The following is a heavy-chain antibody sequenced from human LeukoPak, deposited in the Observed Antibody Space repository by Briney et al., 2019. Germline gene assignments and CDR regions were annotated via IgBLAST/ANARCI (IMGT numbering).Heavy chain of an antibody. V-gene: IGHV3-23*01. CDR3: AKLSRYYYGSGSTFDY. D-gene: IGHD3-10*01. CDR1: GFTFSSYA. CDR2: ISGGGGST. Sequence: GGSQRLSCAASGFTFSSYAMSWVRQAPGKGLEWVSGISGGGGSTYYADSVKGRFTISRDNSKNTLYLQMNSLSAEDTAVYYCAKLSRYYYGSGSTFDYWGQGTLVTVSS. J-gene: IGHJ4*02.